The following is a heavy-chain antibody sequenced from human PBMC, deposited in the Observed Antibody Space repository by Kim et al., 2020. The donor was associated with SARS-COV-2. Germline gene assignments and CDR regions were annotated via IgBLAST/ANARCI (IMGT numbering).Heavy chain of an antibody. J-gene: IGHJ4*02. D-gene: IGHD5-12*01. CDR2: INTNTGNQ. Sequence: ASVKVSCKASGYTFTGSAINWVRQAPGQGLEWMAWINTNTGNQRYAQGFTGRFVFSLDTSVSTAYLQISGLKAEDTAVYYCARVLSRDGYLFDYWGQGTLVTVSS. CDR1: GYTFTGSA. V-gene: IGHV7-4-1*02. CDR3: ARVLSRDGYLFDY.